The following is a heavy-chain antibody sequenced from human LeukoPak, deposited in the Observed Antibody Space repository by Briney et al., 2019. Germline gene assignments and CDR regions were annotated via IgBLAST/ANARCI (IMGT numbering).Heavy chain of an antibody. CDR2: IYYSGST. Sequence: SETLSLTCTVSGGSISSYYWSWIRQPPGKGLEWIGYIYYSGSTNYNPSLKSRVTISVDTSKNQFSLKLSSETAADTAVYYCARALYSDSSGYYPGLDHWGQGTLVTVSS. CDR3: ARALYSDSSGYYPGLDH. D-gene: IGHD3-22*01. V-gene: IGHV4-59*01. CDR1: GGSISSYY. J-gene: IGHJ4*02.